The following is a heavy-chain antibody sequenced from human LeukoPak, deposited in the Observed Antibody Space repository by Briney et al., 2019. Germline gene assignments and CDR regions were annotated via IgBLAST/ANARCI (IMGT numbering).Heavy chain of an antibody. CDR1: GFTFSYYT. Sequence: GGSLRLSCAASGFTFSYYTIHWVRQAPGKGLEWVAVMSYDGSNTYYADSVKGRFTISRDNSKNTLYLQMNSLRAEDTAVYYCARDAGTTSWRSSRLYYFDYWGQGTLVTVSS. D-gene: IGHD6-13*01. CDR3: ARDAGTTSWRSSRLYYFDY. J-gene: IGHJ4*02. CDR2: MSYDGSNT. V-gene: IGHV3-30-3*01.